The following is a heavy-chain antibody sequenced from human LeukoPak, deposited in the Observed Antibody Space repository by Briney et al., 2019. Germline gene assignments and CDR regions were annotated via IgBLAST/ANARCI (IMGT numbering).Heavy chain of an antibody. D-gene: IGHD6-19*01. CDR1: GFSFISYA. CDR2: ISGSGGDT. V-gene: IGHV3-23*01. J-gene: IGHJ4*02. Sequence: PGGSLRLSCATSGFSFISYAMASVRQARGRGLGLLSIISGSGGDTGKSDSGNGRLTISRDSSANTLYLQMNRLRVEDTAIDYCAKGGRSGWHYFDSWGQGTLVTVSS. CDR3: AKGGRSGWHYFDS.